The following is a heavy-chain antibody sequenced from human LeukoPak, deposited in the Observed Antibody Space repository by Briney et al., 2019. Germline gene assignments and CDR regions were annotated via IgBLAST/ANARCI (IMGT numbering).Heavy chain of an antibody. CDR3: AKESPYAVGGTGRVYYFDY. CDR2: ISNSGRT. J-gene: IGHJ4*02. V-gene: IGHV3-23*01. D-gene: IGHD1-26*01. CDR1: GFTFSSYA. Sequence: GGSLRLSCAASGFTFSSYAISWVRQAPGKGLGWVAAISNSGRTYYADSVKGRFAISRDNSKNTVHLQMNSLRAEDTAVYYCAKESPYAVGGTGRVYYFDYWGQGALVAVSP.